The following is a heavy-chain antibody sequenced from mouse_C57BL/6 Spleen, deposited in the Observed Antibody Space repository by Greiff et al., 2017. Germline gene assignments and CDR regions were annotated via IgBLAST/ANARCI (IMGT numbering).Heavy chain of an antibody. CDR2: ISSGSSTI. CDR3: ARESYSNHWDFDV. V-gene: IGHV5-17*01. CDR1: GFTFSDYG. J-gene: IGHJ1*03. D-gene: IGHD2-5*01. Sequence: EVQLVESGGGLVKPGASLKLSCAASGFTFSDYGMHWVRQAPEKGLEWVAYISSGSSTIYYADTVKGRFTMSRDNAKNTLFLQMTSLRSEDTALYDCARESYSNHWDFDVWGTGTTVTVSS.